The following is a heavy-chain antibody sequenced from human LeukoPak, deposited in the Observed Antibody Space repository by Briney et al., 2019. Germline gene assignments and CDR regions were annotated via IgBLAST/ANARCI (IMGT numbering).Heavy chain of an antibody. J-gene: IGHJ4*02. CDR1: GDSITSYY. Sequence: SETLSLTCTVSGDSITSYYWSWIRQPPGKGLEWIGYIYYSGSTNYNPSLESRVTISVDTSKDHFSLKLSSVTAADTAVYYCVRLSSAYYSFDYWGQGTLVPVSS. CDR3: VRLSSAYYSFDY. CDR2: IYYSGST. V-gene: IGHV4-59*01. D-gene: IGHD6-19*01.